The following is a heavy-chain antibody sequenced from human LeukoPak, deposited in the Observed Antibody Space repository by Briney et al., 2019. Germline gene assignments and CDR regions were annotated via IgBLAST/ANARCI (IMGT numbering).Heavy chain of an antibody. V-gene: IGHV1-2*02. CDR3: ARAAAMAPPFDY. CDR2: INPNSGGT. J-gene: IGHJ4*02. CDR1: GYTFTGYY. D-gene: IGHD5-18*01. Sequence: ASVKVSCKASGYTFTGYYMHWVRQAPGQGLEWMGWINPNSGGTNYAQKFQGRVTMTRDTSISTAYMELSRLRSDDTAVYYCARAAAMAPPFDYWGQGTLVTVSS.